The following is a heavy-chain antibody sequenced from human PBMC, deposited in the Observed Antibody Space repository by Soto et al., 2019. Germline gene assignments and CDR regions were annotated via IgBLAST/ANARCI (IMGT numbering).Heavy chain of an antibody. J-gene: IGHJ6*02. CDR1: GYSFTGYY. Sequence: ASVKVSCKASGYSFTGYYIHWVRQAAGQGLEWMGWINPNSGGANYAQKFQGRVTMTRDTSTTTAYMELSRLRSNDTAVFYCARSSAITISGVGGMEFWGQGATVSVSS. CDR2: INPNSGGA. V-gene: IGHV1-2*02. CDR3: ARSSAITISGVGGMEF. D-gene: IGHD3-3*01.